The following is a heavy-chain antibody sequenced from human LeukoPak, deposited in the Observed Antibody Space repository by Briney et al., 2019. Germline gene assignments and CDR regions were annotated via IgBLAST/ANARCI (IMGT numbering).Heavy chain of an antibody. D-gene: IGHD4-23*01. J-gene: IGHJ5*02. CDR3: ARDGGPNNYWFDP. V-gene: IGHV4-34*01. CDR1: GGSFSGYY. CDR2: VGHSGPT. Sequence: SETLSLTCALYGGSFSGYYGLWVRQAPGKGLEWLGEVGHSGPTNYKPSLKSRLTISLDMSKNQFSLRLTSVTAADTAVYYCARDGGPNNYWFDPWGQGTLVTVSS.